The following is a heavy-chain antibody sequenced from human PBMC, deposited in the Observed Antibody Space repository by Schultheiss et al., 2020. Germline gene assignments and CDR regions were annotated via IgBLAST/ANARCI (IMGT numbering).Heavy chain of an antibody. CDR1: GFTFSSYA. J-gene: IGHJ4*02. V-gene: IGHV3-23*01. D-gene: IGHD5-18*01. CDR3: AKVYSYGRGYFDY. Sequence: SLQISCAASGFTFSSYAMSWVRQAPGKGLEWVSAISGSGGSTYYADSVKGRFTISRDNSKNTLYLQMNSLRAEDTAVYYCAKVYSYGRGYFDYWGQGTLVTVSS. CDR2: ISGSGGST.